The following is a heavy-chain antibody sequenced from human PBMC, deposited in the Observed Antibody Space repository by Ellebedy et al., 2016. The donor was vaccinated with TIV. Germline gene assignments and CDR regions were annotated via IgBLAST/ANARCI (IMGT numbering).Heavy chain of an antibody. CDR1: GFTFSSYG. V-gene: IGHV3-30*18. Sequence: GGSLRLPCVGSGFTFSSYGMHWVRQAPGKGLEWVAGLLYDGNDEYYADSVKGRFTISRDSSKSTLYLQMNSLRTEDTAVYYCAKDLGRWLQYFDSWGQGTLVTVS. J-gene: IGHJ4*02. CDR2: LLYDGNDE. D-gene: IGHD5-24*01. CDR3: AKDLGRWLQYFDS.